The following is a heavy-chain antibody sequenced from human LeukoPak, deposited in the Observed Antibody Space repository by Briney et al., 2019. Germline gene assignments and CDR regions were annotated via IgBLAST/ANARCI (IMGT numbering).Heavy chain of an antibody. CDR3: TRAHTEVDLRDTSRYYFDY. D-gene: IGHD2-2*01. CDR2: INSDGSST. CDR1: GFTFSSYW. J-gene: IGHJ4*02. Sequence: GGSLRLSCVASGFTFSSYWMHWVRQAPGKGLVWVSRINSDGSSTSYADSVKGRFTISRDNAKNTLYLQMNSLRAEDTAVYYCTRAHTEVDLRDTSRYYFDYWGQGTLVTVSS. V-gene: IGHV3-74*01.